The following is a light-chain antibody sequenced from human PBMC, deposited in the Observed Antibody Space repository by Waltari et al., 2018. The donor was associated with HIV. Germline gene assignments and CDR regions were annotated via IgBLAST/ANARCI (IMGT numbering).Light chain of an antibody. V-gene: IGKV1-5*03. CDR3: QQYYSSPGT. J-gene: IGKJ1*01. CDR1: QSIIVW. CDR2: KAS. Sequence: DIQMTQSLSTLSASVGDKVTITCRASQSIIVWLAWSQQKPGKAPKLLIYKASSLESGVPSRFSGSGSGTEFTLTISSLQPDDFATYYCQQYYSSPGTFGQGTKVEIK.